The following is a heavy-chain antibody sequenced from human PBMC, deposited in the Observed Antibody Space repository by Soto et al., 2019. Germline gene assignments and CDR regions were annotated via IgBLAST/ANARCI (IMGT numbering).Heavy chain of an antibody. CDR1: GFTFSSYS. CDR3: TRRGGYSYYFDY. J-gene: IGHJ4*02. Sequence: EVQLVESGGGLVKPGGSLRLSCAASGFTFSSYSMNWVRQAPGKGLEWVSSITSSTSYIYYAGSVKGRFTISRDNAKNSLYLQMNSLRAEDPAVYFCTRRGGYSYYFDYWGQGTLVTVSS. D-gene: IGHD5-18*01. CDR2: ITSSTSYI. V-gene: IGHV3-21*01.